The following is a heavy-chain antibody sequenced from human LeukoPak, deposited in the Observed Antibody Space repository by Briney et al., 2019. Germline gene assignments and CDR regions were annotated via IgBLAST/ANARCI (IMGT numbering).Heavy chain of an antibody. V-gene: IGHV1-2*02. CDR3: ARGRWLQLWGDY. J-gene: IGHJ4*02. CDR2: INSNTGDT. D-gene: IGHD5-18*01. Sequence: GASVTVSCKASGYTFTDYYIHWVRQAPGQGPEWMGWINSNTGDTKYAQKFQDRVTLTQDTSISTAYMELSRLESDDTAVFYCARGRWLQLWGDYWGQGTPLTVSS. CDR1: GYTFTDYY.